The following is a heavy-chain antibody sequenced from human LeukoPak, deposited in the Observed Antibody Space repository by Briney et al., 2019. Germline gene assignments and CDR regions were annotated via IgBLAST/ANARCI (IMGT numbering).Heavy chain of an antibody. CDR1: GDSVSNGNYY. J-gene: IGHJ4*02. CDR3: ARSQNYYGSGDY. Sequence: SETLSLTCTVSGDSVSNGNYYWSWLRQPPGKALEWIGYIYYTGKTYYNPSLEGRVTILVDTSRNHFSVKLSSVTAADTAVYYCARSQNYYGSGDYWSQGALVTVSS. CDR2: IYYTGKT. V-gene: IGHV4-61*03. D-gene: IGHD3-10*01.